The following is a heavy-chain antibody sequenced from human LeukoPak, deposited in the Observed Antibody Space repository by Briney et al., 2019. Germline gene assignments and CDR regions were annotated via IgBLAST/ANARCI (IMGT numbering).Heavy chain of an antibody. CDR1: GFTFSSYW. CDR3: ARGRDYSDY. CDR2: IRLDGGEK. Sequence: GGSLRLSWAVYGFTFSSYWMNWVRQAPGMGLEWVASIRLDGGEKSYVDSMKGRFTISRDNAENSLSLQMNSLRAEDTAVYYCARGRDYSDYWGQGTLVTVS. V-gene: IGHV3-7*01. J-gene: IGHJ4*02.